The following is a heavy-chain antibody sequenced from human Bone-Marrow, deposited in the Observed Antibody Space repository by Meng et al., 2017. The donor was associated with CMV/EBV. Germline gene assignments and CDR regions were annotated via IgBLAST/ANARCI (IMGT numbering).Heavy chain of an antibody. J-gene: IGHJ6*02. CDR3: ARDVTVVVTAAISANYYYYGMDV. D-gene: IGHD2-2*02. V-gene: IGHV3-21*01. CDR1: GFTFSSYS. Sequence: GESLKISCAAPGFTFSSYSMNWVRQAQGKGLEWVSSISSSSSYIYYADSVKGRFTISRDNAKNSLYLQMNSLRPEDTAVYYCARDVTVVVTAAISANYYYYGMDVWGQGTTVTVSS. CDR2: ISSSSSYI.